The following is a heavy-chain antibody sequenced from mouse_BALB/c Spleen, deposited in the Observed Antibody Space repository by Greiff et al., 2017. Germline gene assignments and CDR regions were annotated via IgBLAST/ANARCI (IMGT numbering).Heavy chain of an antibody. CDR2: INPSNGRT. V-gene: IGHV1S81*02. CDR3: ARSGYGRPFDY. D-gene: IGHD1-1*01. CDR1: GYTFTSYW. J-gene: IGHJ2*01. Sequence: VQLQQPGAELVKPGASVKLSCKASGYTFTSYWMPWVKQRPGQGLEWIGEINPSNGRTNYNEKFKSKATLTVDKSSSTAYMQLSSLTSEDSAVYYCARSGYGRPFDYWGQGTTLTVSS.